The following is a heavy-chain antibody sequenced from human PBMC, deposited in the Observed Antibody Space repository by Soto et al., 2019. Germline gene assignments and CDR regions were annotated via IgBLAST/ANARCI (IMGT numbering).Heavy chain of an antibody. CDR2: ISYEGSNK. J-gene: IGHJ4*02. Sequence: GGSLRLSCAASGFTFISYGMHWVRQAPGRGLEWVAVISYEGSNKYYADSVKGRFTISRDNSKNTLYLQMNSLRAEDTAVYYCAKAQRPYCSGGSCYSGVIDYWGQGTLVTVSS. CDR3: AKAQRPYCSGGSCYSGVIDY. V-gene: IGHV3-30*18. D-gene: IGHD2-15*01. CDR1: GFTFISYG.